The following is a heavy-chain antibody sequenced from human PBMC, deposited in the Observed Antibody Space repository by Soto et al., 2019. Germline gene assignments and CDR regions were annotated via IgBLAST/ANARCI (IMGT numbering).Heavy chain of an antibody. CDR2: IYYGGST. J-gene: IGHJ4*02. D-gene: IGHD7-27*01. V-gene: IGHV4-59*08. Sequence: SETLSLTCTVSGDSISTDYWSWIRQSPGKGLEWIGFIYYGGSTNYNPSLKSRVTISVDTPKNQFSLKLSSVTAADTAVYYCAKNWNWGSLVHWGQGTLVTV. CDR3: AKNWNWGSLVH. CDR1: GDSISTDY.